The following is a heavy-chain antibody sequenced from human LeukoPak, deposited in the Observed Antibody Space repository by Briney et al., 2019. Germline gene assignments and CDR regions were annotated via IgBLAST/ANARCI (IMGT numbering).Heavy chain of an antibody. CDR1: GFTFSSYA. J-gene: IGHJ4*02. Sequence: GGSLRLSCAASGFTFSSYAMSWVRQAPGKGLEWVSTISDTGIRTYYADSVKGRFTISTDNSKNTLFLQMNSLRAEDTAVYYCAKGSLSGGTCYFDYWGQGTLVTVSS. CDR3: AKGSLSGGTCYFDY. V-gene: IGHV3-23*01. D-gene: IGHD2-15*01. CDR2: ISDTGIRT.